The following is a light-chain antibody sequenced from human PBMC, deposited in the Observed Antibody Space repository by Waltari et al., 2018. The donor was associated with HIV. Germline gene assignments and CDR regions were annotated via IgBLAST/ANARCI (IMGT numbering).Light chain of an antibody. CDR2: TAS. CDR1: QNIDNW. Sequence: DIQMTQSPSTLSASLGDRVTLTCRASQNIDNWLAWYQQKPGKAPKLLIYTASSLEKEVPSRFSGSGSGTEFTLTISSLQPDDFATYYCQHYNSYSWTFGQGTKVEIK. J-gene: IGKJ1*01. V-gene: IGKV1-5*03. CDR3: QHYNSYSWT.